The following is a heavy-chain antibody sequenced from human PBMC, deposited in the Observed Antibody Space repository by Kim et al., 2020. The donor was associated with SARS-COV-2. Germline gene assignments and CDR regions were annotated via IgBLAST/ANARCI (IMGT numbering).Heavy chain of an antibody. D-gene: IGHD4-17*01. Sequence: QLQGRVTMTTDTSTSTAYMELRSLRSDDTAVYYCARDPEPHAYGDYSDYWGQGTLVTVSS. V-gene: IGHV1-18*01. J-gene: IGHJ4*02. CDR3: ARDPEPHAYGDYSDY.